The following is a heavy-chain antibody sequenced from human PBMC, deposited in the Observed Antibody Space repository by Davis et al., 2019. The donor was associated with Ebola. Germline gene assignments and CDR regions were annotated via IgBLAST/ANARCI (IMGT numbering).Heavy chain of an antibody. J-gene: IGHJ4*02. CDR1: GFTFNFFS. Sequence: GESLKISCSASGFTFNFFSMHWVRQTPGKGLEYVSSINTNGDDTYYADSVKGRFTISRDNSKNTVNLQMTDLRVEDSAVYYCATKQGDYWGQGTLVTVSS. V-gene: IGHV3-64D*06. CDR3: ATKQGDY. CDR2: INTNGDDT.